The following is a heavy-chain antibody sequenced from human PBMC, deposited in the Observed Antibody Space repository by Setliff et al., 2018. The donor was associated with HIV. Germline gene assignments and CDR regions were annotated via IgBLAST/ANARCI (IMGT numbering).Heavy chain of an antibody. CDR3: ARGRADWFFDY. V-gene: IGHV4-34*01. CDR2: INHSGRT. J-gene: IGHJ4*02. D-gene: IGHD3-9*01. CDR1: GGSFNAYY. Sequence: TSETLSLTCAVYGGSFNAYYWTWIRQPPGKGLEWIGEINHSGRTNFNPSLRSRVTMSVDTSKSQFSLKLSSVTAADTAVYFCARGRADWFFDYWGQGTLVTVSS.